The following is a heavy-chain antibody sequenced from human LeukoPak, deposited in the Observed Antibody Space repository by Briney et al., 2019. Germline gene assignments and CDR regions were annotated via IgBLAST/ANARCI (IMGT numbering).Heavy chain of an antibody. D-gene: IGHD1-1*01. CDR2: VSSSSSYI. CDR1: DFTVSTNY. J-gene: IGHJ4*02. CDR3: ARDQRATASTGSYFDY. V-gene: IGHV3-21*01. Sequence: GGSLRLSCAASDFTVSTNYMSWVRQAPGKGLEWVSSVSSSSSYIYYADSVKGRFTISRDNAKNSLSLQMNSLRAEDTAVYYCARDQRATASTGSYFDYWGQGTLVTVSS.